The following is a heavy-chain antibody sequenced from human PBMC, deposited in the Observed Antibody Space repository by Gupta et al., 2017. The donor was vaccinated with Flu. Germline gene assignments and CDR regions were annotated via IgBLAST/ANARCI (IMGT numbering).Heavy chain of an antibody. J-gene: IGHJ5*02. CDR2: INHSGST. CDR1: GGSFSGYY. Sequence: QVQLQQWGAGLLKPSETLSLTCAVYGGSFSGYYWSWIRQPPGKGLEWIGEINHSGSTNYNPSLKSRVTISVDTSKNQFSLKLSSVTAADTAVYYCARVVAADPGWFDTWGQGTLVTVSS. V-gene: IGHV4-34*01. D-gene: IGHD6-13*01. CDR3: ARVVAADPGWFDT.